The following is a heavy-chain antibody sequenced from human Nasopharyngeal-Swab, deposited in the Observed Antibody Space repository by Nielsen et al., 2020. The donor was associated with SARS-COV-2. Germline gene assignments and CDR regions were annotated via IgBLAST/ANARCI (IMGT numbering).Heavy chain of an antibody. CDR2: ISGSGGST. V-gene: IGHV3-23*01. CDR3: AKVIRGTTVTTAYFDY. CDR1: GFTFRSYA. J-gene: IGHJ4*02. D-gene: IGHD4-17*01. Sequence: GESLKISCAASGFTFRSYAMSWVRQAPGKGLEWVAAISGSGGSTYYADSVQGRFTMSRDNSKNTLYLQMNRLRAEDTAVYYCAKVIRGTTVTTAYFDYWGQGTLVTVSS.